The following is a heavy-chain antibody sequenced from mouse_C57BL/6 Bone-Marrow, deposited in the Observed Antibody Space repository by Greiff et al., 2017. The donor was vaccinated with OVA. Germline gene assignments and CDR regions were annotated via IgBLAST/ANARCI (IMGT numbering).Heavy chain of an antibody. D-gene: IGHD2-4*01. V-gene: IGHV5-9-1*02. Sequence: EVQRVESGEGLVKPGGSLKLSCAASGFTFSSYAMSWVRQTPEKRLEWVAYISSGGDYIYYADTVKGRFTISRDNARNTLYLQMSSLKSEDTAMXYCTREVIYYDYALFYAMDYWGQGTSVTVSS. J-gene: IGHJ4*01. CDR2: ISSGGDYI. CDR1: GFTFSSYA. CDR3: TREVIYYDYALFYAMDY.